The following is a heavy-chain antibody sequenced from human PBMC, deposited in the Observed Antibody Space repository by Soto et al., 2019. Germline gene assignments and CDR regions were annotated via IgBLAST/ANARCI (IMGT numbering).Heavy chain of an antibody. Sequence: EVQLVESGGGLVQPGGSLRLSCAASGSTFSSYWMRWVRQAPGKGLEWVANINKDGGERHYVDSVKGRFTISRDNAKNSLLLQMNSLKAEDTAVYYCVRGGTGRWLDYLGLDVWGQGTTVTVSS. D-gene: IGHD3-9*01. CDR2: INKDGGER. CDR1: GSTFSSYW. CDR3: VRGGTGRWLDYLGLDV. J-gene: IGHJ6*02. V-gene: IGHV3-7*03.